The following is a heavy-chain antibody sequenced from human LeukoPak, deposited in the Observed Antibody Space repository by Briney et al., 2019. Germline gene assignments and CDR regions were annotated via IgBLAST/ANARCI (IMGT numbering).Heavy chain of an antibody. Sequence: GESLKIFCKGSGYSFTSYWNGWVRQMHGTGLEWEGIIYPGDSDTRYCPSFQGQLTISADNSISTAYLQWSSLKASDTAMYYCARSRDWNEHFDYWGQGTLVTVSS. CDR1: GYSFTSYW. CDR3: ARSRDWNEHFDY. J-gene: IGHJ4*02. V-gene: IGHV5-51*01. CDR2: IYPGDSDT. D-gene: IGHD1-1*01.